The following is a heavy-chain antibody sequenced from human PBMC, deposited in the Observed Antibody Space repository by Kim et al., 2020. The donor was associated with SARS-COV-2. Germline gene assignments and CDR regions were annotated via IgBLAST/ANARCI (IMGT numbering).Heavy chain of an antibody. Sequence: GGSLRLSCEGSGFSFFSNWMSWVRQAPGKGLEWVANINVDGTQMFYGDSVKGRFTISRDNIKKSLYLQMSNLRAEDTAVYYCARDERWGQGTLVTVSS. CDR2: INVDGTQM. CDR1: GFSFFSNW. CDR3: ARDER. J-gene: IGHJ4*02. V-gene: IGHV3-7*01.